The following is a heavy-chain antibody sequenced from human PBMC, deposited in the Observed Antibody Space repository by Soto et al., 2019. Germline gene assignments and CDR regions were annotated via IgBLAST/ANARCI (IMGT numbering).Heavy chain of an antibody. CDR2: ISGGGDRT. CDR3: VRKVLGSTTRPDYWYFDL. V-gene: IGHV3-23*01. Sequence: EVQLLESGGGLVQPGGSLRLSCVGSGFTFINYAMNWVRQAPGKGLEWVSGISGGGDRTFDADSVKGRFTLSRDNSKNTVNLQMNSLRADDTAVYYCVRKVLGSTTRPDYWYFDLWRRGTLVTVSS. J-gene: IGHJ2*01. CDR1: GFTFINYA. D-gene: IGHD3-16*01.